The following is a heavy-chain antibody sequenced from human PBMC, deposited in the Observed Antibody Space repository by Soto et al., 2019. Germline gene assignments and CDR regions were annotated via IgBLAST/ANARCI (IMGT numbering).Heavy chain of an antibody. D-gene: IGHD2-8*02. Sequence: SEALSLTCTVSGGSISSYYWSWIRQPPGKGLEWIGYIYYSGSTNYNPSLKSRVTISVDTSKNQFSLKLTSVTAADTAVYYCARDKITGLFDYWGQGTLVTVS. CDR3: ARDKITGLFDY. V-gene: IGHV4-59*12. CDR1: GGSISSYY. CDR2: IYYSGST. J-gene: IGHJ4*02.